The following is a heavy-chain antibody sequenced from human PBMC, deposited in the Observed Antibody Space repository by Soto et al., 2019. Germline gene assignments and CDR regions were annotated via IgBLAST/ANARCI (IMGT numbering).Heavy chain of an antibody. D-gene: IGHD1-7*01. V-gene: IGHV3-72*01. CDR1: GFTFSDYY. CDR2: SRDKGNSYST. CDR3: TRGRTGTTSSDY. Sequence: EVQLVESGGGLVQPGGSLRLSCAGSGFTFSDYYIDWVRQAPGKGLEWVGRSRDKGNSYSTDYAAAVKGRFTISRDASKNSLFLQMNSLQTEDTALYYCTRGRTGTTSSDYWGQGTLVTVSS. J-gene: IGHJ4*02.